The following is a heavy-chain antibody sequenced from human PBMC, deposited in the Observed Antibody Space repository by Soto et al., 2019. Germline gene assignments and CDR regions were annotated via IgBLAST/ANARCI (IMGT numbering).Heavy chain of an antibody. Sequence: QVQLVQSGAEVKKPGSSVKVSCKASGGTFSSYAISWVRQAPGQGLEWMGGIIPIFGTANYAQKFQGRVTITADESTSTAYMELSSLRSEDTAVYYCARAIYYYDSSGYYDAYDIRGQGTMVTVSS. CDR1: GGTFSSYA. CDR3: ARAIYYYDSSGYYDAYDI. V-gene: IGHV1-69*01. CDR2: IIPIFGTA. D-gene: IGHD3-22*01. J-gene: IGHJ3*02.